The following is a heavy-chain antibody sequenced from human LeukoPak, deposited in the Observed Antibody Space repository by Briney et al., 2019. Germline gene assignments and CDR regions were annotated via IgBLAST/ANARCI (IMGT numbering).Heavy chain of an antibody. CDR1: GYTFTGYY. J-gene: IGHJ6*03. CDR2: INPNSGGT. CDR3: ARDRQQLVFYYYYMDV. D-gene: IGHD6-13*01. Sequence: ASVKVFCKASGYTFTGYYMHWVRQAPGQGLEWMGRINPNSGGTNYAQKFQGRVTMTRDTSISTAYMELSRLRSDDTAVYYCARDRQQLVFYYYYMDVWGKGTTVTVSS. V-gene: IGHV1-2*06.